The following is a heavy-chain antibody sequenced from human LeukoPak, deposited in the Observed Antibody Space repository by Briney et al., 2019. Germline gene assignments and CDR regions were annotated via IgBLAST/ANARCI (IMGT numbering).Heavy chain of an antibody. V-gene: IGHV3-74*01. CDR2: INSDGSST. CDR3: AREVGSGWYGEDNWFDP. CDR1: GFTFSSYW. Sequence: GGSLRLSCAASGFTFSSYWMHWVRHAPGKGLVWVSRINSDGSSTSYADSVKGRFTISRDNAKNTLYLQMNSLRAEDTAAYYCAREVGSGWYGEDNWFDPWGQGTLVTVSS. J-gene: IGHJ5*02. D-gene: IGHD6-19*01.